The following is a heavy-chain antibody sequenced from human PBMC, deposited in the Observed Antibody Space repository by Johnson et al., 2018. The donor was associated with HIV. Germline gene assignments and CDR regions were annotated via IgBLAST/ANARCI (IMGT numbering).Heavy chain of an antibody. CDR3: AKSTQASILRESGPYGAFDI. V-gene: IGHV3-30*18. Sequence: QVQLVESGGGAVQPGRSLRLSCAASGFTFSSYGMHWVRQAPGKGLEWVAVISYDGSNKYYADSVKGRFTISRDNSKKTLYVQMNSLRVEDTAVYYCAKSTQASILRESGPYGAFDIWGQGTMVTVSS. CDR2: ISYDGSNK. J-gene: IGHJ3*02. CDR1: GFTFSSYG. D-gene: IGHD2-2*01.